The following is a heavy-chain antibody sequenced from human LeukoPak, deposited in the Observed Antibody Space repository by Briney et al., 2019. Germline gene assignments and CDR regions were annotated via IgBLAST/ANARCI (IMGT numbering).Heavy chain of an antibody. Sequence: GGSLRLSCAASGFTFSGSAMHWVRQASGKGPEWVGRIRSKANSYATAYAASVKGRFTISRDDSKNTAYLQMNSLKTEDTAVYYCTRPIFDEHYYDSSGYPDYWGQGTLVTVSS. CDR3: TRPIFDEHYYDSSGYPDY. CDR2: IRSKANSYAT. D-gene: IGHD3-22*01. V-gene: IGHV3-73*01. J-gene: IGHJ4*02. CDR1: GFTFSGSA.